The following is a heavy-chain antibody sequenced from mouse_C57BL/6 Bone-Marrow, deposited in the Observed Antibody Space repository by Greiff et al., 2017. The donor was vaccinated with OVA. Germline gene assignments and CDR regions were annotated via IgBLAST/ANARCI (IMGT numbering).Heavy chain of an antibody. CDR1: GFTFSDYG. Sequence: EVMLVESGGGLVKPGGSLKLSCAASGFTFSDYGMHWVRPAPEQGLEWVAYICSGSSTVYYADTVKGRFTLSSANAKNTLFLQMTSLRSEYTAIYYCARDLIYEDNANDYWGQGTTVTVSS. CDR2: ICSGSSTV. J-gene: IGHJ4*01. CDR3: ARDLIYEDNANDY. D-gene: IGHD2-3*01. V-gene: IGHV5-17*01.